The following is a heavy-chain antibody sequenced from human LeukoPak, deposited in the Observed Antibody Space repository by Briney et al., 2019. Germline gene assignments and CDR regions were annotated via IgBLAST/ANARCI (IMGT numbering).Heavy chain of an antibody. Sequence: SETLSLTCAVYGGSFSGYYWSWIRQPPGKGLEWIGEINHSGSTNYNPSLKSRVTISVDTYKNQFSLKLSSVTAADTAVYYCARGGIHFDYWGQGTLVTVSS. CDR2: INHSGST. D-gene: IGHD1-14*01. CDR1: GGSFSGYY. V-gene: IGHV4-34*01. CDR3: ARGGIHFDY. J-gene: IGHJ4*02.